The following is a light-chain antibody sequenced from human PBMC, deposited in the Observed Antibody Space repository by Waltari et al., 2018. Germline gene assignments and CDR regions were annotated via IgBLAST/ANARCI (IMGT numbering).Light chain of an antibody. J-gene: IGLJ2*01. Sequence: QSALTQPPSASGSPGQSVAIPCTGTSSDIGRYNLVSWYQQDPGKAPKLIVYDVTKRPSGVPDRFSGSKSGNTASLIVSGLQAGDEADYYCSSYAGSGTVVFGGGTKLTVL. CDR3: SSYAGSGTVV. CDR2: DVT. CDR1: SSDIGRYNL. V-gene: IGLV2-8*01.